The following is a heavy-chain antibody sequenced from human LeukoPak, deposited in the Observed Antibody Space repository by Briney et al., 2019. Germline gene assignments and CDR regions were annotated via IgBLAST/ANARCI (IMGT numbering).Heavy chain of an antibody. D-gene: IGHD5-12*01. CDR1: GYTFTSYD. CDR3: TRGPSGYGLGWFDP. V-gene: IGHV1-8*01. J-gene: IGHJ5*02. Sequence: ASVTVSCKASGYTFTSYDVNWVRQATGQGLEWMGWVNPSSGNTGFGQKFQGRVSLTRDTSTSTAYMELSSLRSDDTAVYCCTRGPSGYGLGWFDPWGQGTLVTVSS. CDR2: VNPSSGNT.